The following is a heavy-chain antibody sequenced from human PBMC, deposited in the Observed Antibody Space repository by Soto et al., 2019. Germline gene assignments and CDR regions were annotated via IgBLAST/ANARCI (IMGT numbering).Heavy chain of an antibody. CDR2: INPSGGST. V-gene: IGHV1-46*01. CDR1: GYTFTSYY. D-gene: IGHD6-19*01. CDR3: AREKAGIAVAGTYYFDY. J-gene: IGHJ4*02. Sequence: GASVKVSCKASGYTFTSYYMHWVRQAPGQGLEWMGIINPSGGSTSYAQKFQGRVTMTRDTSTSTVYMELSSLRSEDTAVYYCAREKAGIAVAGTYYFDYWGQGTLVTVSS.